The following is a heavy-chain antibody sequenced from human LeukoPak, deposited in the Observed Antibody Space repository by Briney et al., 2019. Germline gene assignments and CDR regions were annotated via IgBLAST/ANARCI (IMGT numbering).Heavy chain of an antibody. V-gene: IGHV3-23*01. CDR1: GFTFSSYA. D-gene: IGHD3-10*01. J-gene: IGHJ4*02. CDR3: ASRRATLWSSEVFDY. CDR2: ISGSGGST. Sequence: GGSLRLSCAASGFTFSSYAMSWVRQAPGKGLEWVSAISGSGGSTYYADSVKGRFTISGDNSKNTLYLQMNSLRAEDTAVYYCASRRATLWSSEVFDYWGQGTLVTVSS.